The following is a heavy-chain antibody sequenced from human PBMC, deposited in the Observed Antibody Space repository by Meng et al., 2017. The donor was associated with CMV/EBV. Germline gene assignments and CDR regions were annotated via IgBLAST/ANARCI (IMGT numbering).Heavy chain of an antibody. D-gene: IGHD2-2*01. CDR3: ARGIVVVPAALSYYYYGMDV. CDR2: IIPIFGTA. J-gene: IGHJ6*02. CDR1: GYTFTGYY. V-gene: IGHV1-69*05. Sequence: SVKVSCKASGYTFTGYYMHWVRQAPGQGLEWMGGIIPIFGTANYAQKFQGRVTITTDESTSTAYMELSSLRSEDTAVYYCARGIVVVPAALSYYYYGMDVWGQGTTVTVSS.